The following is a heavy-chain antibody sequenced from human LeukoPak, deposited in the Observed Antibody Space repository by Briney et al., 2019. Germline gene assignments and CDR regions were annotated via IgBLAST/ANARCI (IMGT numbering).Heavy chain of an antibody. CDR2: ISYSGST. Sequence: SETLSLTCTVSGGSINSGDYYWTWIRQAPEKGLEWIGYISYSGSTHSNPSLKSRILISVDASQNLFSLTLSSVTAADTAVYYCARGGVAVAGSRYYFDYWGQGTLVPVSS. CDR1: GGSINSGDYY. D-gene: IGHD6-19*01. J-gene: IGHJ4*02. V-gene: IGHV4-30-4*01. CDR3: ARGGVAVAGSRYYFDY.